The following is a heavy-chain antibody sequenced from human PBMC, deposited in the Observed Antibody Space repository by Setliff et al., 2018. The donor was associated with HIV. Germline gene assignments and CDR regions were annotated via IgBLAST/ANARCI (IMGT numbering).Heavy chain of an antibody. CDR2: VYSTGST. CDR1: GDSISSTNW. J-gene: IGHJ4*02. CDR3: ARKLPGMGYFDY. D-gene: IGHD1-26*01. Sequence: SETLSLTCTVSGDSISSTNWWGWIRQTPGKGLEWIGYVYSTGSTNYNPSLKSRVTMSVDTSKNHFSLKLSSVTALDTAVYYCARKLPGMGYFDYWGQGTLVTVSS. V-gene: IGHV4-28*06.